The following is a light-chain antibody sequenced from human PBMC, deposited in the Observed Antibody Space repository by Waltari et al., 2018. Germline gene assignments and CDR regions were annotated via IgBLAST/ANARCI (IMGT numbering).Light chain of an antibody. Sequence: QSVLTQPPSVSGAPGQRVPISCTGRSPTIGAANAVSWYHPLPRTAPKLPLSATYNRPSGVPDRFSASKSGTSASLAISGPQSEDEADYFCAAWDDSLGGWVFGGGTRLTVL. J-gene: IGLJ3*02. CDR2: ATY. CDR3: AAWDDSLGGWV. V-gene: IGLV1-40*01. CDR1: SPTIGAANA.